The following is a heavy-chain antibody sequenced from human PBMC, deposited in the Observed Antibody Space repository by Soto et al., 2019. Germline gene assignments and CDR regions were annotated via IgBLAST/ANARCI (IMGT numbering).Heavy chain of an antibody. V-gene: IGHV1-69*13. CDR1: GRTFSSYA. Sequence: SVKVSCKASGRTFSSYAIRWLRQPPGQGLEWMGGIIPIFGIANYAQKFQGRVAITADESTSTAYRGLSSLRAEDTAVYYCACGYSDQIYYYYGMDVWRQGTTVTVSS. CDR2: IIPIFGIA. D-gene: IGHD5-18*01. CDR3: ACGYSDQIYYYYGMDV. J-gene: IGHJ6*02.